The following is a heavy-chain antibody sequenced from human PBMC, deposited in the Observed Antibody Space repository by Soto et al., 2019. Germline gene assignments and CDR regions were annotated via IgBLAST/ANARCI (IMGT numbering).Heavy chain of an antibody. CDR1: GGSISSSNW. D-gene: IGHD6-13*01. Sequence: SETLSLTCAVSGGSISSSNWWSWVRQPPGKGLEWMGEIYHSGSTNYSPSLKSRVTISVDKSKNQFSLKLSSVTAADTAVYYCARSGIAAAGPLDYWGQGTLVTGLL. CDR2: IYHSGST. J-gene: IGHJ4*02. V-gene: IGHV4-4*02. CDR3: ARSGIAAAGPLDY.